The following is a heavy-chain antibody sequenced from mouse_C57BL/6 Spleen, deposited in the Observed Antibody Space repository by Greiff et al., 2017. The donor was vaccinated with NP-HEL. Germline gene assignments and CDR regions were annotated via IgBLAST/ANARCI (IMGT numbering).Heavy chain of an antibody. CDR3: ATDKGGKRGWFAY. V-gene: IGHV2-2*01. J-gene: IGHJ3*01. D-gene: IGHD2-1*01. Sequence: VKLQESGPGLVQPSQSLSITCTVSGFSLTSYGVHWVRQSPGKGLEWLGVIWSGGSTDYNAAFISRLSISKDNSKSQVFFKMNSLQADDTAIYYCATDKGGKRGWFAYWGQGTLVTVSA. CDR2: IWSGGST. CDR1: GFSLTSYG.